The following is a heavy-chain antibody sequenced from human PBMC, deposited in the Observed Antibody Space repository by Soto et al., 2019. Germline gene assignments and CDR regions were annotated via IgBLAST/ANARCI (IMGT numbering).Heavy chain of an antibody. CDR2: IYHSGST. CDR3: ARVASGAN. CDR1: GASINSNNW. J-gene: IGHJ4*02. V-gene: IGHV4-4*02. Sequence: QVQLQESGPGLVKPSGTLSLTCAVSGASINSNNWWTWVRQPPGKGLEWIGEIYHSGSTNYNPSLKSRVTISIDKSNNQFSLNLNSVTDTDTAVYYCARVASGANWGQGTLVTASS. D-gene: IGHD3-10*01.